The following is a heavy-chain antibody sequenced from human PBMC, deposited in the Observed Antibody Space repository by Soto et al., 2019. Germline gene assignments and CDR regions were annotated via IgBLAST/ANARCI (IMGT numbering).Heavy chain of an antibody. D-gene: IGHD2-15*01. CDR2: ISAYNGNT. CDR1: GYTFTSYG. Sequence: QVQLVQSGAEVKKPGASVKVSCKASGYTFTSYGISWVRQAPGQGLEWMGWISAYNGNTNYAQKLQGRVTMTTDTXXXXXXXXXXXXXXXXXXXXYCARVLVVVVAATPYWFDPWGQGTLVTVSS. J-gene: IGHJ5*02. V-gene: IGHV1-18*01. CDR3: ARVLVVVVAATPYWFDP.